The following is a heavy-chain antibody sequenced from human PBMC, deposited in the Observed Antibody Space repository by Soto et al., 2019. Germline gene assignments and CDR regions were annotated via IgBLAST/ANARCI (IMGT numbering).Heavy chain of an antibody. CDR2: IFYEGRT. CDR1: GYSISSGSYY. V-gene: IGHV4-31*03. J-gene: IGHJ4*02. CDR3: ARDARSGYYAADY. Sequence: QVQLQETGPGLVKPSQTLSLTCTVSGYSISSGSYYWSWIRQFPGRGLEWIGYIFYEGRTGYNPSVKSRVPISVISSKDQFPLRLSSVTAADTAVYFCARDARSGYYAADYRGQGSLVSVPS. D-gene: IGHD3-22*01.